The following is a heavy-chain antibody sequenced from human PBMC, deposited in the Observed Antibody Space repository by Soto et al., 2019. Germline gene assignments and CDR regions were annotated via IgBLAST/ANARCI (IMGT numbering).Heavy chain of an antibody. CDR3: AKDPGYSYGKT. V-gene: IGHV1-3*01. D-gene: IGHD5-18*01. CDR2: INAGNGNT. Sequence: ASVKVSCKASGYTFTGYYIHWVRQAPGQGLEWMGWINAGNGNTKYSQKFQGRATITRDTSASTAYMELSSLRSEDTAVYYCAKDPGYSYGKTRGQGSLVTGSS. CDR1: GYTFTGYY. J-gene: IGHJ4*02.